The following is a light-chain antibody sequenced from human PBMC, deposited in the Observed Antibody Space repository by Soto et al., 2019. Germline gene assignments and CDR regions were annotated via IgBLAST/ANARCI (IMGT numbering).Light chain of an antibody. CDR3: QQYYSPWT. CDR1: QSVLYSSNNKNY. Sequence: DIVMTQSPDSLAVSLGERATINCKSSQSVLYSSNNKNYLAWYQQKPGQSPKLLIYWASTRESGVPERLSGSGSGTDFTLTISSLQAEDVAVYYCQQYYSPWTFGQGTKVEIK. CDR2: WAS. J-gene: IGKJ1*01. V-gene: IGKV4-1*01.